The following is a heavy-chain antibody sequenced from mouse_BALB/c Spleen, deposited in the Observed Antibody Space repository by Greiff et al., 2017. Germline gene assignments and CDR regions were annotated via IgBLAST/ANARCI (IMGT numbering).Heavy chain of an antibody. CDR1: GFTFTDYY. Sequence: EVKLVESGGGLVQPGGSLRLSCATSGFTFTDYYMSWVRQPPGKALEWLGFIRNKANGYTTEYSASVKGRFTISRDNSQSILYLQMNTLRAEDSATYYCARDNAVEAMDYWGQGTSVTVSS. CDR3: ARDNAVEAMDY. V-gene: IGHV7-3*02. CDR2: IRNKANGYTT. J-gene: IGHJ4*01.